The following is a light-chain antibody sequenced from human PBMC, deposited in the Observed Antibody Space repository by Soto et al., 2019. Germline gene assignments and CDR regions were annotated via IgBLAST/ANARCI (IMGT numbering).Light chain of an antibody. CDR1: QSVLWSNNKNY. J-gene: IGKJ1*01. V-gene: IGKV4-1*01. CDR3: QQYYSTPWT. CDR2: WAS. Sequence: DFVMTQSPDSLTVSLGDRATINCKSMQSVLWSNNKNYLAWYQHKPGQPPKLLMYWASTRESGVPDRVSGSGSGTDFTLTISSLQAEDVAVYYCQQYYSTPWTFGQGTNV.